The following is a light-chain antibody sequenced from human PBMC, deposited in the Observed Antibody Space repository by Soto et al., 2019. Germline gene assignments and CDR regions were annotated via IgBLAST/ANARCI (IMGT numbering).Light chain of an antibody. J-gene: IGKJ5*01. CDR1: QGISNW. Sequence: DIQMTQSPSLVSASVGDKVTVTCRASQGISNWLAWYQHKPGEAPKLLIYTASTLASGVPSRFIGSGSGTDFTLTISSLQPEDFATYYFQQASAFPITFGQGTRLEIK. CDR3: QQASAFPIT. CDR2: TAS. V-gene: IGKV1-12*01.